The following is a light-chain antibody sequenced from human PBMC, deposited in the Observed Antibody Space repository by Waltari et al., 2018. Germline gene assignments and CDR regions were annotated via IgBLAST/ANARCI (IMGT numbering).Light chain of an antibody. Sequence: QSVLTQPPSVSGAPGHSVTISCTGSRSNIGAGYDVHWYQQLPGAAPNPLIYAFVKRPSGVPDRFYGSKSGTSASLAINGLQAEDEAIYYCQSYDSSLSAVFGGGTKVTVL. CDR3: QSYDSSLSAV. CDR2: AFV. J-gene: IGLJ3*02. CDR1: RSNIGAGYD. V-gene: IGLV1-40*01.